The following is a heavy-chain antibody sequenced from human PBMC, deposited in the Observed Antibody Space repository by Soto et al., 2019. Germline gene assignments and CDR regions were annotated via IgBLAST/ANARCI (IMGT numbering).Heavy chain of an antibody. D-gene: IGHD2-15*01. J-gene: IGHJ4*02. V-gene: IGHV1-46*03. CDR2: INPSGGST. Sequence: QVQLVQSGAEVKKPGTSVKVSCKASGYTFTSYYMHWVRQAPGQGLEWMGIINPSGGSTSYAQKFQGRVTMTRDRSTSTVYMEMSSLRSEDTAVYYCARVYCSGGSCCSIDYWGQGTLVTVSS. CDR3: ARVYCSGGSCCSIDY. CDR1: GYTFTSYY.